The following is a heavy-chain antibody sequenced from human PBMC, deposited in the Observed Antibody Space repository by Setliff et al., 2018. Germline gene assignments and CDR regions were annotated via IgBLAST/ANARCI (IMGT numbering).Heavy chain of an antibody. Sequence: ASVKVSCKASDYPFLSYGLSWVRQAPGQGLEWLGWISAYTGNADYAQNLQGRLTMTTDTSTNTAYMELRSLRSDDTAVYYCARDVGAYCSGRICHPGYWGQGTLVTVSS. CDR1: DYPFLSYG. V-gene: IGHV1-18*01. CDR2: ISAYTGNA. D-gene: IGHD2-15*01. J-gene: IGHJ4*02. CDR3: ARDVGAYCSGRICHPGY.